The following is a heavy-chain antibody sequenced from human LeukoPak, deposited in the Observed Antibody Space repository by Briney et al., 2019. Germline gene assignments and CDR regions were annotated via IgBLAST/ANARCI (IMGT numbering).Heavy chain of an antibody. J-gene: IGHJ3*02. CDR1: GGSISSSSYY. D-gene: IGHD3-10*01. V-gene: IGHV4-31*03. Sequence: PSETLSLTCTVSGGSISSSSYYWGWIRQHPGKGLEWIGYIYYSGSTYYNPSLKSRVTISVDTSKNQFSLKLSSVTAADTAVYYCARGPPGFGELGIWGQGTMVTVSS. CDR2: IYYSGST. CDR3: ARGPPGFGELGI.